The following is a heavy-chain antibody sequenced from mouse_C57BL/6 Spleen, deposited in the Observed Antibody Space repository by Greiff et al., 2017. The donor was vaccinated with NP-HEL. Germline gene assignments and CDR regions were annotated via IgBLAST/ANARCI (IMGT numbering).Heavy chain of an antibody. D-gene: IGHD1-1*01. CDR1: GYTFTSYW. CDR2: IDPNSGGT. J-gene: IGHJ3*01. V-gene: IGHV1-72*01. Sequence: QVQLKQPGAELVKPGASVKLSCKASGYTFTSYWMHWVKQRPGRGLEWIGRIDPNSGGTKYNEKFKSKATLTVDKPSSTAYMQLSSLTAEDSAVYYGAGDYYGSSYVGAWFAYWGQGTLVTVSA. CDR3: AGDYYGSSYVGAWFAY.